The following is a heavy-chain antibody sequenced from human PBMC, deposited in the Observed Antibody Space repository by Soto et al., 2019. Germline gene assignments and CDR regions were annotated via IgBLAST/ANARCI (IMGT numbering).Heavy chain of an antibody. D-gene: IGHD5-12*01. CDR1: GGSISSSSYY. CDR3: ARHFRRDGYNYFDY. J-gene: IGHJ4*02. CDR2: IYYSGST. Sequence: SETLSLTCTVSGGSISSSSYYWGWIRQPPGKGLEWIGSIYYSGSTYYNPSLESRVTISVDTSKNQFSLKLSSVTAADTAVYYCARHFRRDGYNYFDYWGQGTLVTVSS. V-gene: IGHV4-39*01.